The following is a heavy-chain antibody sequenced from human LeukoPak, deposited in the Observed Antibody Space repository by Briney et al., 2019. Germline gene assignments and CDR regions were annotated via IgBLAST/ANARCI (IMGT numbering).Heavy chain of an antibody. CDR1: GYTFTGYY. CDR2: INPTGGST. D-gene: IGHD4-17*01. V-gene: IGHV1-46*01. Sequence: GASVKVSCKASGYTFTGYYMRWVRQAPGEGLEWMGIINPTGGSTSYAQKLQGRVTMTTDTSTSTAYMELRSLRSDDTAVYYCARDGHGDYRVYGYWGQGTLVTVSS. J-gene: IGHJ4*02. CDR3: ARDGHGDYRVYGY.